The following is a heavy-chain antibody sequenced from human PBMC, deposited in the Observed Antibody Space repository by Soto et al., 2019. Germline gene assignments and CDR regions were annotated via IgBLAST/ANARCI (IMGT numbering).Heavy chain of an antibody. CDR2: INPNSGGT. CDR1: GYTFTGYY. Sequence: ASVKVSCKASGYTFTGYYMHWVRQAPGQGLEWMGWINPNSGGTNCAQKFQGWVTMTRDTSISTAYMELSRLRSDDTAVYYCARASGFCINATCYAWFYPWGQETLLPVSA. V-gene: IGHV1-2*04. D-gene: IGHD2-2*03. CDR3: ARASGFCINATCYAWFYP. J-gene: IGHJ5*02.